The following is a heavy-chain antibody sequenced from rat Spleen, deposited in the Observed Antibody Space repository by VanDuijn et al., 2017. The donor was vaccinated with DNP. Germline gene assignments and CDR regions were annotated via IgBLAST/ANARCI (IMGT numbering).Heavy chain of an antibody. CDR2: ITNSGGST. V-gene: IGHV5S23*01. Sequence: NYDLAWVRQAPTKGLEWVASITNSGGSTYYRDSVKGRFTIPRDNAKSTLYLQMDSLRSEDTASYYCARPDYWGQGVMVTVSS. CDR1: NYD. J-gene: IGHJ2*01. CDR3: ARPDY.